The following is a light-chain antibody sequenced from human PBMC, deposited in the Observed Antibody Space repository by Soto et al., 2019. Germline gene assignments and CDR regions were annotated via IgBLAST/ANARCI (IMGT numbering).Light chain of an antibody. V-gene: IGLV1-40*01. J-gene: IGLJ1*01. Sequence: QAVLTQPPSLSGAPGQRVTISSTGSSSNIGAGYDVHWYQQLPGTAPKLLIYGNSNRPSGVPDRFSGSKSGTSASLAITGLQAEDEADYYCQSYDSSLSGYVFGTGTKVTVL. CDR2: GNS. CDR1: SSNIGAGYD. CDR3: QSYDSSLSGYV.